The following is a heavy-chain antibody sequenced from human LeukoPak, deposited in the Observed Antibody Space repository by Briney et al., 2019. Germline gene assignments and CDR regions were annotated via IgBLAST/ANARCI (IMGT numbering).Heavy chain of an antibody. CDR1: GGSISSGGYY. CDR2: IYYSGST. V-gene: IGHV4-31*03. J-gene: IGHJ4*02. Sequence: SETLSLTCTVSGGSISSGGYYWSWIRQHPGKGLEWIGYIYYSGSTYYNPSLKSRVTISVDTSKNQFSLKLSSVTAADTAVYYCARGGGGYSYGYLGILFDYWGQGTLVTVSS. D-gene: IGHD5-18*01. CDR3: ARGGGGYSYGYLGILFDY.